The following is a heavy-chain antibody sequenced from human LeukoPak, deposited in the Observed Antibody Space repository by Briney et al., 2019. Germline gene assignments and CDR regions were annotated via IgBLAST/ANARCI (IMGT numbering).Heavy chain of an antibody. V-gene: IGHV3-21*04. Sequence: GGSLRLSCAASGFTFSSYSMNWVRQAPGKGLEWVSSISSSSSYIYYADSVKGRFTISRDNSKNTLYLQMNSLRAEDTAVYYCRITILEWLLGWLDYWGQGTLVTVSS. CDR2: ISSSSSYI. J-gene: IGHJ4*02. CDR3: RITILEWLLGWLDY. CDR1: GFTFSSYS. D-gene: IGHD3-3*01.